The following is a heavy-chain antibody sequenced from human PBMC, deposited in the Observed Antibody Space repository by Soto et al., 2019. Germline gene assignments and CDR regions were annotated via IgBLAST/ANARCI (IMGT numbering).Heavy chain of an antibody. CDR1: GDTLSTYT. V-gene: IGHV1-69*10. J-gene: IGHJ4*02. Sequence: ASVKVSCKASGDTLSTYTISWVRQAPEQGLEWMGWIIPVLDMPIYAQKFQGRVTISAEKSTSTVYMELSSLRSDDTAVYYCARGIAAGTDYWGQGTLVTVSS. CDR2: IIPVLDMP. D-gene: IGHD6-13*01. CDR3: ARGIAAGTDY.